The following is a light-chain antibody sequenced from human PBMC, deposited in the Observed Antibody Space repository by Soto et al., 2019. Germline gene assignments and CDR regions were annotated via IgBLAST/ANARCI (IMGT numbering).Light chain of an antibody. V-gene: IGKV3-15*01. Sequence: EIVMTQSPATLSVSPGERATLSCRASQSVSSNLAWYQQKPGQAPRLLIYGASTRATGIPARFSGSGYGTEFTLTISSLQSEDFAVYYCQQYNNWPPLVTFGPGTKVDIK. J-gene: IGKJ3*01. CDR2: GAS. CDR1: QSVSSN. CDR3: QQYNNWPPLVT.